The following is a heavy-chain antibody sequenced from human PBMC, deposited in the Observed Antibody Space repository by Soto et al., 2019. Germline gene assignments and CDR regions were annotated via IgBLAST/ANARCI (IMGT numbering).Heavy chain of an antibody. J-gene: IGHJ4*02. CDR3: AEEGVRISGFAYFVY. V-gene: IGHV3-23*01. CDR2: ISGSGGST. Sequence: EVQLLESGGGLVQPGGSLRLSCAASGFTFSSYAMSWVRQAPGKGLEWVSAISGSGGSTYYADSVKGRFTISRDNSKNPLYVYMNSLRADDMAVYYCAEEGVRISGFAYFVYCGKGTLVTVSS. CDR1: GFTFSSYA. D-gene: IGHD6-19*01.